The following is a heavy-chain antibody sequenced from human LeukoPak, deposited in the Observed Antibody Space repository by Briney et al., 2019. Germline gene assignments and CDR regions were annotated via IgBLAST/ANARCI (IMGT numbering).Heavy chain of an antibody. CDR1: GYTFTSYY. D-gene: IGHD5-18*01. CDR2: INPSGGST. CDR3: AREGPRGYRYERIYYFDY. V-gene: IGHV1-46*01. J-gene: IGHJ4*02. Sequence: ASVKVSCKASGYTFTSYYMHWVRQAPGQGLEWMGIINPSGGSTSYAQKFQGRVTMTRDMSTNTVYMELSSLRSEDTAVYYCAREGPRGYRYERIYYFDYWGQGTLVTVSS.